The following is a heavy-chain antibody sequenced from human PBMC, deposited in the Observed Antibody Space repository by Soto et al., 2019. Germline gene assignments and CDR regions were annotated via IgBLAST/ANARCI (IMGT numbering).Heavy chain of an antibody. Sequence: QVQLVQSGAEVKKPGASVKVSCKASGYTFTSYGISWVRQAPGQGLEWMGWISAYNGNTNYAQKLQGRVTMTTDTSTGTACMELRSLRSDDTAVDYCVRDIRRYCSGGSCYSGEKTHYYGMDVWGQGTTVTVSS. CDR2: ISAYNGNT. V-gene: IGHV1-18*01. D-gene: IGHD2-15*01. CDR3: VRDIRRYCSGGSCYSGEKTHYYGMDV. CDR1: GYTFTSYG. J-gene: IGHJ6*02.